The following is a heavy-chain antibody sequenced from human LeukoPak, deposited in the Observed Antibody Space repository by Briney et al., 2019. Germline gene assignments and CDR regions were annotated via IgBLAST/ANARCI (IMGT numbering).Heavy chain of an antibody. CDR1: GFTLSSYA. CDR3: AKTKSSGWSSFAY. D-gene: IGHD6-19*01. J-gene: IGHJ4*02. V-gene: IGHV3-23*01. Sequence: GGSLRLSCAASGFTLSSYAMSWVRQAPGKGLEWVSAIIDSGGSTYYADSVKGRFTISRDNYKNTLYLQMNSLRAEDMAVYYCAKTKSSGWSSFAYWGQGTLVTVSS. CDR2: IIDSGGST.